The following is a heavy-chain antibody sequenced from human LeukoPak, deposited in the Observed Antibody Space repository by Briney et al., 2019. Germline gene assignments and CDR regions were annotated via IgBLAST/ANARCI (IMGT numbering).Heavy chain of an antibody. CDR1: GFIFSDYY. CDR2: IGNRGSNI. Sequence: GGSLRLSCAASGFIFSDYYMSWIRQAPGKGLEWVSYIGNRGSNIYYAKSVTGRFTISRDNSKNSLYLQMNSLRAEDTAVYYRARTRKAKRITFGGVTPDYWGQGTLVTVSS. J-gene: IGHJ4*02. V-gene: IGHV3-11*01. CDR3: ARTRKAKRITFGGVTPDY. D-gene: IGHD3-16*01.